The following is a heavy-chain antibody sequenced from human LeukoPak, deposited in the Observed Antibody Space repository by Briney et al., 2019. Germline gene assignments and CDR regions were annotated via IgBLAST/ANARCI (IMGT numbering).Heavy chain of an antibody. CDR2: ISYDGSNK. J-gene: IGHJ6*02. D-gene: IGHD6-13*01. V-gene: IGHV3-30-3*01. CDR1: GFTFSSYA. Sequence: PGGSLRLSCAASGFTFSSYAMHWVRQAPGKGLEWVAVISYDGSNKYYADSVKGRFTISRDNSKNTLYLQMNSLRAEDTAVYYCAKGESSSYYYYGMDVWGQGTTVTVSS. CDR3: AKGESSSYYYYGMDV.